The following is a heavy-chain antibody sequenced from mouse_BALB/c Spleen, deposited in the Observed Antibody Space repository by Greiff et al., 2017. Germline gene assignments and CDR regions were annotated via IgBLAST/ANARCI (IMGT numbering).Heavy chain of an antibody. J-gene: IGHJ2*01. D-gene: IGHD2-10*02. Sequence: VQLKESGGDLVKPGGSLKLSCAASGFTFSSYGMSWVRQTPDKRLEWVATISSGGSYTYYPDSVKGRFTISRDNAKNTLYLQMSSLKSEDTAMYYCARQGYGNSYYFDYWGQGTTLTVSS. V-gene: IGHV5-6*01. CDR2: ISSGGSYT. CDR3: ARQGYGNSYYFDY. CDR1: GFTFSSYG.